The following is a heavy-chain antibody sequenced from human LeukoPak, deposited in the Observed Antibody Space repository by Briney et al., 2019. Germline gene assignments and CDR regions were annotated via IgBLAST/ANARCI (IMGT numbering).Heavy chain of an antibody. CDR2: ISGSGGST. CDR3: AKGTLVGSGTNWFDP. Sequence: PSETLSLTCTVSGGSISSSFCYWGWIRQPPGKGLEWVSAISGSGGSTYYADSVKGRFTISRDNSKNTLYLQMNSLRAEDTAVYYCAKGTLVGSGTNWFDPWGQGTLVTVSS. J-gene: IGHJ5*02. CDR1: GGSISSSFC. V-gene: IGHV3-23*01. D-gene: IGHD3-10*01.